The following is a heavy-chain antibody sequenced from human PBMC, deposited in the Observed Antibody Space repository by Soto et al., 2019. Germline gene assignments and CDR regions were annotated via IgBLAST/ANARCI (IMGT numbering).Heavy chain of an antibody. CDR1: GFTCSPYT. Sequence: GVSLRLSCAASGFTCSPYTMSWVRQAPGKGLEWVSAISGSGGSPSYADSVQGRFTISRDNPKNTLYLQMNSLRAEDTAMYYCAKARCSTTNCYVPDYWGQGTLVTVSS. D-gene: IGHD2-2*01. CDR3: AKARCSTTNCYVPDY. V-gene: IGHV3-23*01. J-gene: IGHJ4*02. CDR2: ISGSGGSP.